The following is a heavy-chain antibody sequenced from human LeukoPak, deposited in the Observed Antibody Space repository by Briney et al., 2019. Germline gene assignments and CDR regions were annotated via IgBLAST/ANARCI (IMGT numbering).Heavy chain of an antibody. CDR2: INHSGST. V-gene: IGHV4-34*01. CDR1: GGSFSGYY. Sequence: PSETLSLTCAVYGGSFSGYYWSWLRQPPGKGLEWIGEINHSGSTNYNPSLKSRVTISVDTSKNQFSLKLSSVTAADTAVYYCARGRTWPKAVAGTLDYWGQGTLVTVSS. D-gene: IGHD6-19*01. J-gene: IGHJ4*02. CDR3: ARGRTWPKAVAGTLDY.